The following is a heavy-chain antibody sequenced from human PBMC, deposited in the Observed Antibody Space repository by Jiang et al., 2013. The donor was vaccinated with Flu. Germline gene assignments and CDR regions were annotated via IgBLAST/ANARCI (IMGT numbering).Heavy chain of an antibody. D-gene: IGHD2-21*01. CDR2: IYYSGST. CDR3: ATGGVIATRKAFDI. Sequence: GSGLVKPSETLSLTCTVSGGSISSSSYYWGWIRQPPGKGLEWIGSIYYSGSTYYNPSLKSRVTISVDTSKNQFSLKLSSVTAADTAVYYCATGGVIATRKAFDIVGPRDNGHRLF. V-gene: IGHV4-39*07. CDR1: GGSISSSSYY. J-gene: IGHJ3*02.